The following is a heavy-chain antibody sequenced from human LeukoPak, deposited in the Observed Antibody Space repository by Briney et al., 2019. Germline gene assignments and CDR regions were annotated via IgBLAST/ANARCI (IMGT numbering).Heavy chain of an antibody. CDR1: GDSVSSNSAA. CDR3: ARTSPVGSGNYSPNFDY. Sequence: SQTLSLTCAISGDSVSSNSAAWNWIRQSPSRGLEWLGRTYYRSKWFYDYAVSVKSRITIDPDTSRNQFSLQLNSVTPEDTAVYYCARTSPVGSGNYSPNFDYWGQGTLVTVSS. D-gene: IGHD1-26*01. CDR2: TYYRSKWFY. J-gene: IGHJ4*02. V-gene: IGHV6-1*01.